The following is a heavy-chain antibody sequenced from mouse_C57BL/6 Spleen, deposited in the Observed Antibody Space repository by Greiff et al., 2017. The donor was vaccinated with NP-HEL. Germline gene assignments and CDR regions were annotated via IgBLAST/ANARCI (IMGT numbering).Heavy chain of an antibody. V-gene: IGHV1-26*01. CDR2: INPNNGGT. J-gene: IGHJ1*03. CDR1: GYTFTDYY. D-gene: IGHD2-5*01. CDR3: ARSAYYSNYVGYFDV. Sequence: VQLQQSGPELVKPGASVKISCKASGYTFTDYYMNWVKQSHGKSLEWIGDINPNNGGTSYNQKFKGKATLTVDKSSSTAYMELRSLTSEDSAVYYCARSAYYSNYVGYFDVWGTGTTVTVSS.